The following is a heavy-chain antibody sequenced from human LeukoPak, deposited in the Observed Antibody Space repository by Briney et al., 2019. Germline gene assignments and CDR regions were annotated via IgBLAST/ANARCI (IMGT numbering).Heavy chain of an antibody. D-gene: IGHD2-15*01. J-gene: IGHJ5*02. CDR3: ARGYCSGGSCYSVENWFDP. CDR1: GYTFTGYY. CDR2: INPNSGGT. Sequence: ASVKVSCKAAGYTFTGYYMFWVRQAPGQRLEWMGRINPNSGGTNYAQKFQGRVTMTRDTSISTAYMELSRLRSDDTAVYYCARGYCSGGSCYSVENWFDPWGPGTLVTVSS. V-gene: IGHV1-2*06.